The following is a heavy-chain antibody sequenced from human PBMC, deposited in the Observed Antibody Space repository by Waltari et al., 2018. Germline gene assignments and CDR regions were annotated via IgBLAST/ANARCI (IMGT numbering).Heavy chain of an antibody. CDR3: SYSLNY. J-gene: IGHJ4*02. D-gene: IGHD4-4*01. CDR1: GFYFDTAW. CDR2: INKDGSEK. V-gene: IGHV3-7*01. Sequence: EVQLVESGGALVQPGGSLRLSCAASGFYFDTAWMDWVRQVPGKGREWVANINKDGSEKYFVDSVKGRFTISRDNAKSSLYLQMDSLRAEDTAIYYCSYSLNYWGQGTLVTVSS.